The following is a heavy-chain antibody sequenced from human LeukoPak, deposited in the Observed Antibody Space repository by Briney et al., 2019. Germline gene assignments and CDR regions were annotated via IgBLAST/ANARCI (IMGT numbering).Heavy chain of an antibody. CDR2: IRYDSNND. J-gene: IGHJ4*02. V-gene: IGHV3-30*02. D-gene: IGHD3-22*01. CDR3: AKDWGYYDSSGPFDY. CDR1: GFTFSTYG. Sequence: GGSLRLSCAASGFTFSTYGMHWVRQAPGKGLEWVAFIRYDSNNDYYADSVKGRFTISRDNSKNSLYLQMNSLRAEDTAVYYCAKDWGYYDSSGPFDYWGQGTLVTVSS.